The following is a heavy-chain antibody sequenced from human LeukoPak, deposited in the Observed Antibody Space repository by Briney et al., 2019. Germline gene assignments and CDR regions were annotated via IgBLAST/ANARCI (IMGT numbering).Heavy chain of an antibody. D-gene: IGHD6-25*01. CDR2: IYYSGST. CDR3: ARVKRQRGAFDI. V-gene: IGHV4-38-2*02. J-gene: IGHJ3*02. Sequence: SETLSLTCTVSGYSISSGYYWGWIRQPPGKGLEWIGSIYYSGSTYYNPSLKSRVTISVDTSKNQFSLKLSSVTAADTAVYYCARVKRQRGAFDIWGQGTMVTVSS. CDR1: GYSISSGYY.